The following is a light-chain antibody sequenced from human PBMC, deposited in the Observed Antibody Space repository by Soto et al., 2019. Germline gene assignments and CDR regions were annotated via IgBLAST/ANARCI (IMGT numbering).Light chain of an antibody. Sequence: DVPMTQSLSSLSESVGDRVTITCQANQDINNSLNWYQQRPGEAPKLLIYDASILEAGVPSRFSGSGFGTTFTLTISSLQPEDFATYYCQQFDNLPLTFGGGTKVELK. CDR1: QDINNS. J-gene: IGKJ4*01. CDR3: QQFDNLPLT. CDR2: DAS. V-gene: IGKV1-33*01.